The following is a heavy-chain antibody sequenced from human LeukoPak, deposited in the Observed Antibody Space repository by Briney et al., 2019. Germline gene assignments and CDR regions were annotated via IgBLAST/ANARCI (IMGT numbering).Heavy chain of an antibody. J-gene: IGHJ4*02. CDR2: ISYSGST. V-gene: IGHV4-39*01. CDR1: GASISSSSYY. CDR3: ARQGQLVLDY. Sequence: SETLSLTCTVSGASISSSSYYWGWIRQPPGKGLEWIGSISYSGSTYYNPSLKSRVTISVDTSKNQFSLKLSSVTAADTAVYYCARQGQLVLDYWGQGTLVTVSS. D-gene: IGHD6-6*01.